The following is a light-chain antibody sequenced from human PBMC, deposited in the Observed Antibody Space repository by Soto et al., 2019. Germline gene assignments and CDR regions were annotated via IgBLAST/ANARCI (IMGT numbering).Light chain of an antibody. Sequence: EIVLTQSPGTLSLSPGERATLACRASQSVSSSDLAWYQQKPGQAPRLLIYGASSRATGIPDRFSGSGSGTDFTLTISRLEPEDFAVYYCHQYGSSPLTFGQGTNVDI. CDR2: GAS. CDR3: HQYGSSPLT. CDR1: QSVSSSD. V-gene: IGKV3-20*01. J-gene: IGKJ1*01.